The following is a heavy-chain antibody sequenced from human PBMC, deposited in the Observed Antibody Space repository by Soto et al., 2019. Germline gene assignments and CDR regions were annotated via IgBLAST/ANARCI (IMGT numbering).Heavy chain of an antibody. CDR3: ATVPTYYYDRSGYANAFDM. J-gene: IGHJ3*02. CDR2: IYYSGST. CDR1: GGSINSGDYY. V-gene: IGHV4-30-4*01. Sequence: QVQLQESGPGLVKPSQTLSLTCTVSGGSINSGDYYWSWIRQPPGKGLEWIGYIYYSGSTYHNPSLKSQINISVDTSKNQFSLKLSSVTAADTAVYYCATVPTYYYDRSGYANAFDMWGQGTMVTVSS. D-gene: IGHD3-22*01.